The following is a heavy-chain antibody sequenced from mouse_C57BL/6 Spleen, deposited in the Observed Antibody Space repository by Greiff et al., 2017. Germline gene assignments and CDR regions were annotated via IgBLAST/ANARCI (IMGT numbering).Heavy chain of an antibody. Sequence: VQLKESGAELVRPGASVKLSCTASGFNIKDYYMHWVKQRPEQGLEWIGRIDPEDGDTEYAPKFQGKATMTADTSSNTAYLQLSSLTSEDTAVYYGTPSSYDYDGDFDYWGQGTTLTVSS. CDR2: IDPEDGDT. J-gene: IGHJ2*01. CDR3: TPSSYDYDGDFDY. CDR1: GFNIKDYY. D-gene: IGHD2-4*01. V-gene: IGHV14-1*01.